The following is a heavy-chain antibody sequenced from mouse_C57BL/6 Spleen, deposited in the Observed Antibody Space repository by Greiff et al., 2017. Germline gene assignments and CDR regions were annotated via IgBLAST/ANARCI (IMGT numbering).Heavy chain of an antibody. V-gene: IGHV1-55*01. CDR1: GYTFTSYW. D-gene: IGHD2-3*01. Sequence: QVQLQQPGAELVKPGASVKMSCKASGYTFTSYWITWVKQRPGQGLEWIGEIYPGSGSTNYNEKFKSKATLTVGTSSSTAYMQLSSLTSEDSAVYDDAREIYDCYPFWDFDYWGQGTTVTVSA. J-gene: IGHJ2*01. CDR2: IYPGSGST. CDR3: AREIYDCYPFWDFDY.